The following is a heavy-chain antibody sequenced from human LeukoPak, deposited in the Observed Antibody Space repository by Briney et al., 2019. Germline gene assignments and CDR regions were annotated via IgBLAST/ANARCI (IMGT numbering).Heavy chain of an antibody. V-gene: IGHV3-48*03. Sequence: PGGSLRLSCAASGFTFSSYEMNWVRQAPGKGLEWVSYISSSGSTIYYADSVKGRFTISRDNAKNSLYLQMNSLRAEDTAVYYCARAPVRYFDYYGMDVWGQGTTVTVSS. CDR3: ARAPVRYFDYYGMDV. CDR1: GFTFSSYE. D-gene: IGHD3-9*01. J-gene: IGHJ6*02. CDR2: ISSSGSTI.